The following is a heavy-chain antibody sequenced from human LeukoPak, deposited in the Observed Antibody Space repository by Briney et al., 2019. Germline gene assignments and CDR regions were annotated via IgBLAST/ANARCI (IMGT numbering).Heavy chain of an antibody. CDR3: ARDREGIVVVPAAPSIFDY. CDR2: INPNSGGT. CDR1: GYTFTGYY. Sequence: ASVKVSCKASGYTFTGYYMHWVRHAPGQGLEWMGWINPNSGGTNYAQKFQGRVTMTRDTSISTAYMELSRLRSDDTAVYYCARDREGIVVVPAAPSIFDYWGQGTLVTVSS. D-gene: IGHD2-2*01. V-gene: IGHV1-2*02. J-gene: IGHJ4*02.